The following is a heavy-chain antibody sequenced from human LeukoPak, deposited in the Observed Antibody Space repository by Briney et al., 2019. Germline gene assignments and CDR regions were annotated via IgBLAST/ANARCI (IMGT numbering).Heavy chain of an antibody. V-gene: IGHV3-30-3*02. CDR2: ISYDGSNK. J-gene: IGHJ4*02. CDR3: AKAVAGTTFDY. Sequence: WVAVISYDGSNKYYADSVKGRFTISRDNSKNTLYLQMNSLRAEDTAVYYCAKAVAGTTFDYWGQGTLVTVSS. D-gene: IGHD6-19*01.